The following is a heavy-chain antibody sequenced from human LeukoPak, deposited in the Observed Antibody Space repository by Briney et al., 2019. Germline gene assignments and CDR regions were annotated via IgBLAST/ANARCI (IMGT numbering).Heavy chain of an antibody. Sequence: GGSLRLSCAASGFTFSSYGMHWVRQAPGKGLEWVAFIRYDGSNKYYADSVKGRFTISRDNSKNTLYLQMNSLRAEDTAVYYCARGWEFATYYYDSSGSPGGMDVWGQGTTVTVSS. CDR3: ARGWEFATYYYDSSGSPGGMDV. CDR2: IRYDGSNK. CDR1: GFTFSSYG. V-gene: IGHV3-30*02. D-gene: IGHD3-22*01. J-gene: IGHJ6*02.